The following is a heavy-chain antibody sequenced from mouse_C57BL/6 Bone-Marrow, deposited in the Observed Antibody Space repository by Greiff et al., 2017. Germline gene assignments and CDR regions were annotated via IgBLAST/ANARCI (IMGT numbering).Heavy chain of an antibody. D-gene: IGHD1-1*01. J-gene: IGHJ4*01. V-gene: IGHV8-8*01. CDR1: GFSLSTFGMG. Sequence: QVTLKVCGPGILQPSQTLSLTCSFSGFSLSTFGMGVGWIRQPSGKGLEWLAHIWWDDDKYYNPALKSRLTISKDTSKNQVFLKIANVDTADTATYYCARIGPLYYARYYAMDYWGQGTSVTVSS. CDR2: IWWDDDK. CDR3: ARIGPLYYARYYAMDY.